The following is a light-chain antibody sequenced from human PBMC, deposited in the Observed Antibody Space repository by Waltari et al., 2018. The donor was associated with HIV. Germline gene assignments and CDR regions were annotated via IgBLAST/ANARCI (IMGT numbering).Light chain of an antibody. V-gene: IGKV4-1*01. CDR1: PSVFYNSNNKNY. Sequence: DIVMTQSPDSLAVSLGERATINCKSSPSVFYNSNNKNYLAWYQQKPGQPPKLLIYWASTRESGVPDRFSGSGSGTDFTLTISSLQAEDVAVYYCQQYYSTPFTFGPGTKVDIK. CDR2: WAS. CDR3: QQYYSTPFT. J-gene: IGKJ3*01.